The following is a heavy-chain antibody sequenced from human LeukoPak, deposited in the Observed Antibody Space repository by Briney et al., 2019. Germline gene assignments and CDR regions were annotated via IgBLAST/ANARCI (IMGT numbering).Heavy chain of an antibody. CDR1: GFTFSSYA. Sequence: GGSLRLSCAASGFTFSSYAMHWVRQAPGKGLEWVAVISYDGSNKYYADSVKGRFTISRDNSKNTLYLQMNSLRAEDTAVYYCARYLNYSSSWYSFDYWGQGTLVTVSS. J-gene: IGHJ4*02. CDR3: ARYLNYSSSWYSFDY. D-gene: IGHD6-13*01. CDR2: ISYDGSNK. V-gene: IGHV3-30-3*01.